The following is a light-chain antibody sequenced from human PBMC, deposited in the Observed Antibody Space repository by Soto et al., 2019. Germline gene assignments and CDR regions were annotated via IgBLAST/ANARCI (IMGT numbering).Light chain of an antibody. Sequence: DIQMTQSPSTLPASVGDRVTITCRASQSIITWLAWFQQAPGKAPKILISYASSLKSGVPSRFSGSGSGTEFTLTISSLQPDDFATYYCQQYHSYPRTFGGGTKVEI. CDR2: YAS. V-gene: IGKV1-5*01. J-gene: IGKJ4*01. CDR1: QSIITW. CDR3: QQYHSYPRT.